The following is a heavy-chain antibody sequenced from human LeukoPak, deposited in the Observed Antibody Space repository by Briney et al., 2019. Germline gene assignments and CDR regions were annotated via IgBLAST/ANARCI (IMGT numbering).Heavy chain of an antibody. CDR3: TRDESAL. J-gene: IGHJ4*02. V-gene: IGHV3-72*01. CDR2: SRNKANSYST. CDR1: GFTFSSYA. Sequence: GGSLRLSCAASGFTFSSYAMSWVRQAPGKGLEWVVRSRNKANSYSTEYAASVRGRFTVSRDLLKNSVYLQMNSLKTEDTAMYYCTRDESALWGQGTLVTVSS.